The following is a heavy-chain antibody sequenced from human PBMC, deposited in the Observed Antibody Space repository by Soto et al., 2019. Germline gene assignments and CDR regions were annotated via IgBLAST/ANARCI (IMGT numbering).Heavy chain of an antibody. CDR2: ISGSGGST. CDR1: GFTFSSYA. V-gene: IGHV3-23*01. CDR3: ASADPPTSSSSGRDYYYDGMDV. Sequence: EVQLLESGGGLVQPGGSLRLSCAASGFTFSSYAMSWVRQAPGKGLEWVSAISGSGGSTYYADSVKGRFTISRDNSKNTLYLQMNSLRAEDTAVYYCASADPPTSSSSGRDYYYDGMDVWGQGTTVTVSS. D-gene: IGHD6-6*01. J-gene: IGHJ6*02.